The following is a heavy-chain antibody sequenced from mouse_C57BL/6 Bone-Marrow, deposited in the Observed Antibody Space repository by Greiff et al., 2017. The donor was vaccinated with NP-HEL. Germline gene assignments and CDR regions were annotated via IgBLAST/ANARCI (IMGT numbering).Heavy chain of an antibody. CDR1: GYTFTSYW. J-gene: IGHJ1*03. CDR2: LDPSDSYT. V-gene: IGHV1-69*01. Sequence: QVQLQQPGAELVMPGASVKLSCKASGYTFTSYWMHWVKQRPGQGLEWIGELDPSDSYTNYNQKFKGKSTLTVDKSSSTAYMQLSSLTSEDSAVYYCAREGNYGYWYFDVWGTGTTVTVSS. D-gene: IGHD2-1*01. CDR3: AREGNYGYWYFDV.